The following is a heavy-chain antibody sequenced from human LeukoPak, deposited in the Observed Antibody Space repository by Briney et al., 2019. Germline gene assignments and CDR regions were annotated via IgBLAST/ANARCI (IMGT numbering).Heavy chain of an antibody. V-gene: IGHV3-23*01. J-gene: IGHJ3*02. Sequence: GGSLRLSCAASGFTFSSNAMSWVRQAPGNGLEGVSAISGSGGSTYYADSVKGRFTISRDNSKNTLYLQMNSLRAEDTAVYYCAKRGWFGELLSAFDIWGQGTMVTVSS. CDR2: ISGSGGST. CDR1: GFTFSSNA. CDR3: AKRGWFGELLSAFDI. D-gene: IGHD3-10*01.